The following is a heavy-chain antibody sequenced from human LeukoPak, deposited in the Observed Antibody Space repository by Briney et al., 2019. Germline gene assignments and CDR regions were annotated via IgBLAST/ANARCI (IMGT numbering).Heavy chain of an antibody. CDR2: ISSSSSYI. CDR3: ARDLEVVAAVLDY. D-gene: IGHD2-15*01. Sequence: GGSLRLSCAASGFTFSSYSMNWVRQAPGKGLEWVSSISSSSSYIYYADSVKGRFTISRDNAKNSLYLQMNRLRAEDTGVYYCARDLEVVAAVLDYWGQGTLVTVSS. J-gene: IGHJ4*02. V-gene: IGHV3-21*01. CDR1: GFTFSSYS.